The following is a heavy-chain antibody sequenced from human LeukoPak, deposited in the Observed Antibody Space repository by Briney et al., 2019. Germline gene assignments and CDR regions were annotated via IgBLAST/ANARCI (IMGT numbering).Heavy chain of an antibody. D-gene: IGHD3-10*01. CDR1: GYTFTSYY. Sequence: SVKVSCKASGYTFTSYYMHWVRQAPGQGLEWMGGIIPIFGTANYAQKFQGRVTITADESTSTAYMELSSLRSEDTAVYYCARGRGSGSYYYYYYMDVWGKGTTVTISS. V-gene: IGHV1-69*13. CDR2: IIPIFGTA. CDR3: ARGRGSGSYYYYYYMDV. J-gene: IGHJ6*03.